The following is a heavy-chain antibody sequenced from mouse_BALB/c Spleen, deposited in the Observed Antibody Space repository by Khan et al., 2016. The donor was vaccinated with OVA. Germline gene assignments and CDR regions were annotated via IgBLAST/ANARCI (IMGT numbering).Heavy chain of an antibody. Sequence: EVQLQESGPGLVKPSQSLSLTCSVTGYSITSGYYWNWIRQFPGNKLEWMGSISYDGSYIYRPSLKNRVSITRDTSKNQFFLKLNYVTTEDTAAYCCARNYYGDSVWFAYWGQGTLVTVSA. J-gene: IGHJ3*01. CDR3: ARNYYGDSVWFAY. D-gene: IGHD1-1*02. V-gene: IGHV3-6*02. CDR1: GYSITSGYY. CDR2: ISYDGSY.